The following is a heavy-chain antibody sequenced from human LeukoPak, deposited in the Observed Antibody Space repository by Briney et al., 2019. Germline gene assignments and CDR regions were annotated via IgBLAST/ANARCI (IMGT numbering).Heavy chain of an antibody. D-gene: IGHD4-17*01. V-gene: IGHV5-51*01. CDR2: FYPGDSDT. CDR1: GYTFTTHW. CDR3: ARPQTGYNDYGDEFDY. Sequence: GESLKISCKGSGYTFTTHWIAWVRQMPGKGLEWMGIFYPGDSDTRFSPSFQGQVTMSADKSISTAYLQWSSLKASDTAMYYCARPQTGYNDYGDEFDYWGQGTLVTVSS. J-gene: IGHJ4*02.